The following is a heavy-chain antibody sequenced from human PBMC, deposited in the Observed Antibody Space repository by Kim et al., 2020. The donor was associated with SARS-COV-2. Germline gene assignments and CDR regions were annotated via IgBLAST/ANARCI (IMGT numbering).Heavy chain of an antibody. Sequence: SVKGRFTISRDNAKNSLYLQMNSLRAEDTALYYCAKDKGEWSYYYYGMDVWGQGTTVTVSS. CDR3: AKDKGEWSYYYYGMDV. J-gene: IGHJ6*02. V-gene: IGHV3-9*01. D-gene: IGHD3-3*01.